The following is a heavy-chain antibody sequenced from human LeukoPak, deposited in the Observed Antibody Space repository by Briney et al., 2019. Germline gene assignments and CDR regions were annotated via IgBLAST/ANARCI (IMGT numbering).Heavy chain of an antibody. V-gene: IGHV3-7*01. CDR2: IKQDGSEK. Sequence: GGSLRLSCAASGFTFSSYWMSWVRQAPGKGLEWVANIKQDGSEKYYVDSVKGRFTISRDNAKNSLYLQMNSLRAEDTAVSYCARESGYYGAPYYYYYYMDVWGKGTTVTISS. CDR3: ARESGYYGAPYYYYYYMDV. CDR1: GFTFSSYW. D-gene: IGHD3-22*01. J-gene: IGHJ6*03.